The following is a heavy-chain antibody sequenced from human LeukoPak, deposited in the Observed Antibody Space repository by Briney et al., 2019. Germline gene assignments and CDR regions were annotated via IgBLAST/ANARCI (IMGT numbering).Heavy chain of an antibody. CDR2: MYYTGST. CDR3: ARGLHPVTTIVSPWFDP. D-gene: IGHD4-23*01. Sequence: PSETLSLTCTVSGGSITTSSYYWGWIRQPPGKGLEWIGTMYYTGSTYYNPSLKSRVTISGDTSKNQFSLKLSSVTAADTAVYYCARGLHPVTTIVSPWFDPWGQGTLVTVSS. CDR1: GGSITTSSYY. J-gene: IGHJ5*02. V-gene: IGHV4-39*07.